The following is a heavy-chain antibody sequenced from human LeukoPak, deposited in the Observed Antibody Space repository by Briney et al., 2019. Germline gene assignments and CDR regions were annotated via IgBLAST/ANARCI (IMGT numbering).Heavy chain of an antibody. V-gene: IGHV4-59*08. CDR3: ARLAPLYDSSGYYYNYYYYYYGMDV. CDR1: GGSISSYY. Sequence: PSETLSLTCTVSGGSISSYYWSWIRQPPGKGLEWIGYIYHSGSTNYNPSLKSRVTISVDTSKNQFSLKLSSVTAADTAVYYCARLAPLYDSSGYYYNYYYYYYGMDVWGQGTTVTVSS. CDR2: IYHSGST. J-gene: IGHJ6*02. D-gene: IGHD3-22*01.